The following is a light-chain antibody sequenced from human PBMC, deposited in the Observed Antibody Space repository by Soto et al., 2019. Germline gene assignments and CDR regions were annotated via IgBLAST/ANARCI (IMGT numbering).Light chain of an antibody. CDR2: GAS. Sequence: VMTQSPATLSVSPGERATLSCRASQTVSRNLAWYQQRPGQAPRLLIYGASTRATDMSGTFSGRGSGTEFTLTISNVRPEDSAVYYCQQYRSWPRTFGQGTKVDI. CDR3: QQYRSWPRT. V-gene: IGKV3-15*01. J-gene: IGKJ1*01. CDR1: QTVSRN.